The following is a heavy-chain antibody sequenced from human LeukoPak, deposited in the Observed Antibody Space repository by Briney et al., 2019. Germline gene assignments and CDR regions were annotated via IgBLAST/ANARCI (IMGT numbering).Heavy chain of an antibody. V-gene: IGHV4-31*03. CDR1: GGSISSGGYY. D-gene: IGHD4-17*01. CDR3: ARVALWPGSRYGDYAGVDY. J-gene: IGHJ4*02. CDR2: IYYSGST. Sequence: SETLSLTCTVSGGSISSGGYYWSWIRQHPGKGLEWIGYIYYSGSTYYNPSLKSRVTISVDTSKNQFSLKLSSVTAADTAVYYCARVALWPGSRYGDYAGVDYWGQGTLVTVSS.